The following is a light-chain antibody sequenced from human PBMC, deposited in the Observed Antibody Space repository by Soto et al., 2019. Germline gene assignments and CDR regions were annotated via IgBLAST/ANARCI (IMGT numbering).Light chain of an antibody. J-gene: IGLJ3*02. CDR1: KNGRKS. CDR3: QVWDSSNDHEEWV. V-gene: IGLV3-21*02. Sequence: SYELTQPPSVSLAPGQTARITCGGNKNGRKSVHWYQQKPGQAPVVVVYDDSDRPSGIPERFSGSNSGNTAALTISRVEAGDEADYYCQVWDSSNDHEEWVFGGGTQLTVL. CDR2: DDS.